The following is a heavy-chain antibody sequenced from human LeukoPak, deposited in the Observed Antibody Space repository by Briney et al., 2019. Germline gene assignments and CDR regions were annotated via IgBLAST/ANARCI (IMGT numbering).Heavy chain of an antibody. V-gene: IGHV3-48*03. D-gene: IGHD6-13*01. Sequence: GGSLRLSCAASGFTFSSYEMNWVRQVPGKGLEWVSYISSSGSTIYYADSVKGRFTISRDNAKNSLYLQMNSLRAEDTAVYYCARLAGYSITRYWGQGTLVTVSS. J-gene: IGHJ4*02. CDR3: ARLAGYSITRY. CDR2: ISSSGSTI. CDR1: GFTFSSYE.